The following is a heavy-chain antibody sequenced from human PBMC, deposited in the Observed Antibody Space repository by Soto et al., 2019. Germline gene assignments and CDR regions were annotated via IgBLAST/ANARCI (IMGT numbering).Heavy chain of an antibody. V-gene: IGHV5-51*01. CDR2: IYPGDSDT. Sequence: PGESLKISCKGSGYSFTSYWIGWVRQMPGKGLEWMGIIYPGDSDTRYSPSFQGQVTISRDDSKSIAYLQMNSLKTEDTAVYYCTRVRRYSGYDSLDYWGQGTLVTVSS. J-gene: IGHJ4*02. D-gene: IGHD5-12*01. CDR3: TRVRRYSGYDSLDY. CDR1: GYSFTSYW.